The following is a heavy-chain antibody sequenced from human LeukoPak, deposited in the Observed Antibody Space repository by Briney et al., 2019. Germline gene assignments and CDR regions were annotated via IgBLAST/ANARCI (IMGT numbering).Heavy chain of an antibody. V-gene: IGHV1-69*05. CDR2: IIPIFGTA. CDR3: ARDGVSGYSYGRRAFDI. J-gene: IGHJ3*02. CDR1: GGTFSSYA. Sequence: SVKVSCKASGGTFSSYAISWVRQAPGQGLEWMGGIIPIFGTANYAQKFQGRVTITTDESTSTAYMELSSLRSEDTAVYYCARDGVSGYSYGRRAFDIWGQGTMVTVSS. D-gene: IGHD5-18*01.